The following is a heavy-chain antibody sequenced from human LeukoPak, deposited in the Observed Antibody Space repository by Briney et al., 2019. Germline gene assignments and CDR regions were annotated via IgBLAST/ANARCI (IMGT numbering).Heavy chain of an antibody. D-gene: IGHD2-2*01. J-gene: IGHJ5*02. Sequence: SETLSLTCAVYGGSFSGYYWSWIRQPPGKGLEWIGEINHSGSTNYNPSLKSRVTISVDTSKNQFSLKLSSVTAADTAVYYCAIRIVVVPAAITGWFDPWGQGTLVTVSS. CDR1: GGSFSGYY. V-gene: IGHV4-34*01. CDR3: AIRIVVVPAAITGWFDP. CDR2: INHSGST.